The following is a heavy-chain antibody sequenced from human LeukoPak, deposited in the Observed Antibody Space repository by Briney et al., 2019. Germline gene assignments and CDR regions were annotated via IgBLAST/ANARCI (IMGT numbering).Heavy chain of an antibody. CDR1: GGSISKYP. V-gene: IGHV4-4*07. J-gene: IGHJ4*02. D-gene: IGHD6-19*01. CDR3: ARRDISSGWSFDY. CDR2: IHTSGST. Sequence: SETLSLTCTVSGGSISKYPWSWIRQPAGKGLEWIGQIHTSGSTNYNPPLKSRGTMSIDTPENQLSLTIRAVTAADTAVYYCARRDISSGWSFDYWGQGTLVTVSS.